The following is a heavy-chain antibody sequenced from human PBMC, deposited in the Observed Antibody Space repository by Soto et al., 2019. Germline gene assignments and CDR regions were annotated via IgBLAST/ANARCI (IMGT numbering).Heavy chain of an antibody. D-gene: IGHD1-26*01. V-gene: IGHV3-23*01. CDR1: EFTFSNFV. CDR3: AVHLGQSYYTWDV. CDR2: ITASGGST. J-gene: IGHJ6*02. Sequence: EVHLLESGGGLIHPGGSLSLSCTGSEFTFSNFVMRWVRQVPGKGLEWLSCITASGGSTYYADSVKSRFSVSRDNSKNTLYLQLSSLEAEDTAVYDCAVHLGQSYYTWDVWGQGTTVHVSS.